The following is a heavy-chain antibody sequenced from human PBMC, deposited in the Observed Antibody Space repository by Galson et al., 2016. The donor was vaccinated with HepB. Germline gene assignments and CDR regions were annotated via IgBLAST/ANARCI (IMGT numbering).Heavy chain of an antibody. V-gene: IGHV3-21*01. D-gene: IGHD6-19*01. CDR2: ISGGSSYI. CDR3: ASRHSGWYYFDY. Sequence: SLRLSCAVSGITFRSYTMNWVRQAPGKGLEWVSSISGGSSYIYYADSVKGRFTISRDNAKNSLYLQMNSLRAEDTAVYYCASRHSGWYYFDYRGQGTRVNVSS. CDR1: GITFRSYT. J-gene: IGHJ4*02.